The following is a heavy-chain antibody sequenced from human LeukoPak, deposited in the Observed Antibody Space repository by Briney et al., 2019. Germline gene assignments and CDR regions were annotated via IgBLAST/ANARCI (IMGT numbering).Heavy chain of an antibody. J-gene: IGHJ4*02. CDR3: ARGFKTGFDS. CDR1: GFSFSTYW. Sequence: GGSLRLSCAASGFSFSTYWMNWVRQAPGKGLVWVSRIKGDGSSTVYADSVKGRFTVSRDNAKNTLYPQMNSLSAEDTAVYYCARGFKTGFDSWGQGTLVTVSS. CDR2: IKGDGSST. D-gene: IGHD3-9*01. V-gene: IGHV3-74*01.